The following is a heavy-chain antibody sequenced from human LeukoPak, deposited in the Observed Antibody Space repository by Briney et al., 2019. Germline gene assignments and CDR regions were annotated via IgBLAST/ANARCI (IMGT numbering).Heavy chain of an antibody. CDR3: ARDTPGEESH. D-gene: IGHD2-2*01. V-gene: IGHV3-7*01. Sequence: GGSLRLSCSASGFTFSAYWMSWVRQAPGKGLEWVANIKQDGSEKYYGDSVKGRFTISRDNAKNSLYLQMNSLRGEDTAVYYCARDTPGEESHWGQGTLVTVSS. CDR2: IKQDGSEK. J-gene: IGHJ4*02. CDR1: GFTFSAYW.